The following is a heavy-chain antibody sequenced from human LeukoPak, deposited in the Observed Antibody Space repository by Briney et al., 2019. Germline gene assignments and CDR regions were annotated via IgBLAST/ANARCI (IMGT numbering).Heavy chain of an antibody. CDR3: ARVRVIAVAGIDY. CDR2: IYHSGST. J-gene: IGHJ4*02. CDR1: GYSISSGYY. Sequence: SETLSLTCTVSGYSISSGYYWGWIRQPPGKGLEWIGSIYHSGSTYYNPSLKSRVTISVDTSKNQFSLKLSSVTAADTAVYYCARVRVIAVAGIDYWGQGTLVTVSS. D-gene: IGHD6-19*01. V-gene: IGHV4-38-2*02.